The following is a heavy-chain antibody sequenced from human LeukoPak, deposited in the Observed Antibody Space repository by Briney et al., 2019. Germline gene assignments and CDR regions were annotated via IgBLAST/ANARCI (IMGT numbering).Heavy chain of an antibody. D-gene: IGHD2-15*01. CDR3: VRLVGSRSCSGGTCYSGY. CDR1: GFTFSSYA. V-gene: IGHV3-30-3*01. CDR2: ISYDGSNK. J-gene: IGHJ4*02. Sequence: PGRSLRLSCAASGFTFSSYAMHWVRQAPGKGLEWVAVISYDGSNKYYADSVKGRFTISRDNSKNTLYLQMNSLRAEDTAVYYCVRLVGSRSCSGGTCYSGYWGQLTLVTVSS.